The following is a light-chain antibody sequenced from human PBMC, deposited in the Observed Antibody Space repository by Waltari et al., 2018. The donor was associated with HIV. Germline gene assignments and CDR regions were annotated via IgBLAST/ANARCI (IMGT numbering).Light chain of an antibody. CDR3: QTWDSGTIV. CDR2: QDT. V-gene: IGLV3-1*01. Sequence: SYELAQPPSVSVSSGQTASIPCSGNNLGNKYVSWYQQRSGQSPLLVLYQDTKRPSGVPERFSGSNSGNTATLTINETQPLDESEYSCQTWDSGTIVFGGGTKLSVL. CDR1: NLGNKY. J-gene: IGLJ3*02.